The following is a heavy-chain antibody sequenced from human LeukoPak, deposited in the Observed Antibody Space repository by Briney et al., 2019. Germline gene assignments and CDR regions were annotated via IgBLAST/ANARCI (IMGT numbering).Heavy chain of an antibody. CDR3: AREAHGGLDY. Sequence: GGSLRLSCSASGFTFSNYSMNWVRQAPGKGLEWVSSISSSSSYIYYADSVKGRFTISRDNAKNSLYLQMNSLRAEDTAVYYCAREAHGGLDYWGQGTLVTVSS. J-gene: IGHJ4*02. CDR1: GFTFSNYS. D-gene: IGHD5-24*01. V-gene: IGHV3-21*01. CDR2: ISSSSSYI.